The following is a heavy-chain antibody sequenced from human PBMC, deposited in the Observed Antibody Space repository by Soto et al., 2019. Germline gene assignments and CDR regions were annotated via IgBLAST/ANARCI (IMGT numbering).Heavy chain of an antibody. J-gene: IGHJ5*02. Sequence: PGGSLRLSCAASGFTFSSYWMSWVRQAPGKGLEWVAVISYDGSNKYYADSVKGRFTISRDNSKNTLYLQMNSLIAEDTAVYYCAKDRGMVRAFDPWGQGTLVTVSS. CDR2: ISYDGSNK. CDR3: AKDRGMVRAFDP. V-gene: IGHV3-30*18. CDR1: GFTFSSYW. D-gene: IGHD3-10*01.